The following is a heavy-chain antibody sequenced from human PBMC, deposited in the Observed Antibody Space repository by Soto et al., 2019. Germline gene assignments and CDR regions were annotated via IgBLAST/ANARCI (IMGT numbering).Heavy chain of an antibody. CDR2: VSSTGTSP. J-gene: IGHJ3*01. D-gene: IGHD3-22*01. Sequence: GGSLRLSCSASGFTFSNYTMSWVRQSPGKGLEWVSGVSSTGTSPYYPGSVQGRFTISRDNSKNMFYLQMKSLRAEDTAIYYCAKARPSGGYYYVEAFDVWGQGTMVTVSS. CDR1: GFTFSNYT. V-gene: IGHV3-23*01. CDR3: AKARPSGGYYYVEAFDV.